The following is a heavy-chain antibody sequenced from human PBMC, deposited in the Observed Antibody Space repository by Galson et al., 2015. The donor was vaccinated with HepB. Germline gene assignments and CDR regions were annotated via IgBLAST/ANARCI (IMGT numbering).Heavy chain of an antibody. V-gene: IGHV3-53*01. CDR2: IYIGGTT. Sequence: SLRLSCAASGFTVRTNFMSWVRQAPGKGLEWISVIYIGGTTHYADSVKGRFTISRDNSKNTLHLQMDSLRVEDTAVYYCARDRGQMGYNYYYYYGMDVWGQGTTVTVAS. J-gene: IGHJ6*02. CDR1: GFTVRTNF. CDR3: ARDRGQMGYNYYYYYGMDV. D-gene: IGHD6-13*01.